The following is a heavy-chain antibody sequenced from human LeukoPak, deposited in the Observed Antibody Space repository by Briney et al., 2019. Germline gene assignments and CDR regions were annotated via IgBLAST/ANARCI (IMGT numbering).Heavy chain of an antibody. CDR3: AKVGYYNDSSGYYLDYFDY. Sequence: AGGSLRLSCAASGFTVSRNYMSWVRQAPGKGLEWVSAISGSGDSTYYADSVKGRFTISRDNSKNTLYLQMNSLRAEDTAVYYCAKVGYYNDSSGYYLDYFDYWGQGTLVTVSS. J-gene: IGHJ4*02. CDR2: ISGSGDST. D-gene: IGHD3-22*01. CDR1: GFTVSRNY. V-gene: IGHV3-23*01.